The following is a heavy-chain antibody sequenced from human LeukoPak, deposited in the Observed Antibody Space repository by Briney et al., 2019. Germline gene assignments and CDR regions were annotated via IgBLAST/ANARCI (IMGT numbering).Heavy chain of an antibody. CDR1: GFTFSSYG. CDR3: ASHYDYVREDYFDY. V-gene: IGHV3-66*04. Sequence: GGSLRLSCAASGFTFSSYGMHWVRQAPGKGLEWVSVIYSGGSTYYADSVKGRFTISRDNSKNTLYLQMNSLRAEDTAVYYCASHYDYVREDYFDYWGQGTLVTVSS. CDR2: IYSGGST. D-gene: IGHD3-16*01. J-gene: IGHJ4*02.